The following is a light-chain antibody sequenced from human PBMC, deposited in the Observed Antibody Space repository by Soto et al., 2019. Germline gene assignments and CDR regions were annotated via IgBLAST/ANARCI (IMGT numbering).Light chain of an antibody. V-gene: IGLV1-44*01. CDR2: SNN. CDR3: AAWDDSLNGL. CDR1: SYNIGSNT. Sequence: QSVLTQPPSASGTPGQRVTISCSGSSYNIGSNTVNWYQQLPGTAPKLLIYSNNQRPSGVPDGFSGSKSGTAASLAISGLESEDEADYYCAAWDDSLNGLFGGGTQLTVI. J-gene: IGLJ7*01.